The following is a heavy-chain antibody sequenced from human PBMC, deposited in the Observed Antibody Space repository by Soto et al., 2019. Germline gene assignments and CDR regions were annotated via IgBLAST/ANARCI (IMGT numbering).Heavy chain of an antibody. CDR2: ISGHGDAT. CDR1: GFPFTGYA. V-gene: IGHV3-23*01. Sequence: LRLSCAASGFPFTGYAMSWVRQAPGKGLEWVSAISGHGDATFYADSVKGRFTISRDNSKNTLYLHMNSLRAEDTALYYCANSRVSMVRGLIIIPNYWGQGTLVTVSS. CDR3: ANSRVSMVRGLIIIPNY. J-gene: IGHJ4*02. D-gene: IGHD3-10*01.